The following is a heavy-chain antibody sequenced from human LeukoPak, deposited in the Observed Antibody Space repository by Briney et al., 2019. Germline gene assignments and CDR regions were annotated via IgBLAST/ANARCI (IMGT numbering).Heavy chain of an antibody. J-gene: IGHJ5*02. CDR1: GFTFSTYG. CDR2: ISSSSSTI. Sequence: GGSLRLSCAASGFTFSTYGMNWVRQAPGKGLEWVSYISSSSSTIYYADSVKGRFTISRDNAKNSLYLQMNSLRAEDTALYYCAKDRSWKFGDATNNWFDPWGQGTLVTVSS. V-gene: IGHV3-48*04. CDR3: AKDRSWKFGDATNNWFDP. D-gene: IGHD3-10*01.